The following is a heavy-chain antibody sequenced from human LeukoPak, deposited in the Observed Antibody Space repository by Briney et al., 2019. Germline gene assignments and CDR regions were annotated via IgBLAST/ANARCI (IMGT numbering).Heavy chain of an antibody. CDR3: ASSSSYSSSWGCYYYYYYMDV. D-gene: IGHD6-13*01. J-gene: IGHJ6*03. V-gene: IGHV4-61*02. CDR1: GGSISSGSYY. CDR2: IYTSGRS. Sequence: SETLSLTCTVSGGSISSGSYYWSWIRQPAGKGLEWIGRIYTSGRSNYNPSLKSRVTISVDTSKNQFSLKLISVTAADTAVYYCASSSSYSSSWGCYYYYYYMDVWGKGTTVTVSS.